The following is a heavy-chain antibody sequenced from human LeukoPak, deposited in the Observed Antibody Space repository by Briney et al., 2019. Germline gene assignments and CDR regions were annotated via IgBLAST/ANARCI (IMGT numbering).Heavy chain of an antibody. D-gene: IGHD3-22*01. J-gene: IGHJ4*02. CDR2: INPNSGGT. CDR1: GYTFTGYY. Sequence: ASVKVSCKASGYTFTGYYMHWVRQAPGQGLEWMGWINPNSGGTNYAQKFQGRVTMTRDTSISTAYMELSRLRSDDTAVYYCARAYYYDSSGYYYPDFDYWGQGTLVTVSS. CDR3: ARAYYYDSSGYYYPDFDY. V-gene: IGHV1-2*02.